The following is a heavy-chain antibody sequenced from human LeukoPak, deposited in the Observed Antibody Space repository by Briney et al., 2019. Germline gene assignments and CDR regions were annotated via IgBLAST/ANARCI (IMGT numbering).Heavy chain of an antibody. Sequence: SETLSLTCAVYGGSFRGYYWSWIRQPPGKGLEWIGEINHSGGTNYNPSLKSRVTISVDTSKNQFSLKLSSVTAADTAVYYCASERVYGSGSYYRYYYMDVWGKGTTVTVSS. CDR2: INHSGGT. V-gene: IGHV4-34*01. CDR1: GGSFRGYY. CDR3: ASERVYGSGSYYRYYYMDV. J-gene: IGHJ6*03. D-gene: IGHD3-10*01.